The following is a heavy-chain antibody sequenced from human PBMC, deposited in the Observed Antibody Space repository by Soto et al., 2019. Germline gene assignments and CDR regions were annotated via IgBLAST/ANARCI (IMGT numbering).Heavy chain of an antibody. CDR1: GESFSGHY. J-gene: IGHJ4*02. Sequence: QVQLQQWSTRLLKPSETLSLTCAVFGESFSGHYWSWIRQTPGKGLEWIGEIEHGGSTNYNPSLKRRVRMAVDTTRKQFSLRLNSVIAADTAVYYCARAPMVRGVPLDFDYWGQGTLVTVSS. D-gene: IGHD3-10*01. CDR2: IEHGGST. CDR3: ARAPMVRGVPLDFDY. V-gene: IGHV4-34*02.